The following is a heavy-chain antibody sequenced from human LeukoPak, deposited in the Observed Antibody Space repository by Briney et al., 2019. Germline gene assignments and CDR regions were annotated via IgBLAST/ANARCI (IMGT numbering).Heavy chain of an antibody. CDR3: ARGTYRIGEAGTSWFDP. V-gene: IGHV3-48*03. CDR1: GFTFSSYE. J-gene: IGHJ5*02. Sequence: GGSLRLSCAASGFTFSSYEMNWVRQTPGKGLEWASYISDSGNKRYYADSVKGQFTISRDNAKNSLYLQMNSLRAEDTAVYYCARGTYRIGEAGTSWFDPWGQGTQVTVSS. D-gene: IGHD6-13*01. CDR2: ISDSGNKR.